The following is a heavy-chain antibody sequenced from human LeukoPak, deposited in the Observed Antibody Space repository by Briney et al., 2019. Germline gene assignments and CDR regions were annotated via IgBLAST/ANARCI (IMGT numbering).Heavy chain of an antibody. CDR3: ARVLLSDCGGDCYQLDY. J-gene: IGHJ4*02. CDR1: GGSISSGGYY. CDR2: IYYSGST. Sequence: SQTLSLTCTVSGGSISSGGYYWSWIRQHPGKGLEWIGYIYYSGSTYYNPSLKSRVTISVDTSKNQFSLKLSSVTAADTAVYYCARVLLSDCGGDCYQLDYWGQGTLVTVSS. D-gene: IGHD2-21*02. V-gene: IGHV4-31*03.